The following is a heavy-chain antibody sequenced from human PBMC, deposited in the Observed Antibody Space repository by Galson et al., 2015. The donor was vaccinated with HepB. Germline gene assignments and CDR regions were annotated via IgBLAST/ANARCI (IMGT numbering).Heavy chain of an antibody. Sequence: PALVKPTQTLTLTCTFSGFSLSTSGVGVGWIRQPPGKALEWLALIYWDDDKRYSPSLKSRLTITKDTSKNQVVLTMTNMDPVDTATYYCAHSLAVVAAEKFYYYYGMDVWGQGTTVTVSS. CDR3: AHSLAVVAAEKFYYYYGMDV. V-gene: IGHV2-5*02. D-gene: IGHD2-15*01. CDR1: GFSLSTSGVG. J-gene: IGHJ6*02. CDR2: IYWDDDK.